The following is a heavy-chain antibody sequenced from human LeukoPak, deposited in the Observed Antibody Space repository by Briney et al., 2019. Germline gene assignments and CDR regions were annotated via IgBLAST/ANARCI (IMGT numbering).Heavy chain of an antibody. D-gene: IGHD3-10*01. Sequence: PGGSLRLSCAASGFTFSSYGMHWVRQAPGKGLEWVAFIRYDGSNKYYADSVKGRFTISRDNSKNTLYLQMKSLRAEDTAVYYCAKDYYGSGSHFDYWGQGTLVTVSS. J-gene: IGHJ4*02. CDR1: GFTFSSYG. CDR3: AKDYYGSGSHFDY. V-gene: IGHV3-30*02. CDR2: IRYDGSNK.